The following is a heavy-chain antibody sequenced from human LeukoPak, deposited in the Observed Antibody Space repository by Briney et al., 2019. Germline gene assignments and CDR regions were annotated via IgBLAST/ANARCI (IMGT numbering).Heavy chain of an antibody. J-gene: IGHJ4*02. CDR3: ARDSTYYYDSSGYYGY. D-gene: IGHD3-22*01. CDR1: GFTVSSNY. Sequence: GGSLRLSCAASGFTVSSNYMSWVRQAPGKGLEWVSSISSSSSYIYYADSVKGRFTISRDNAKNSLYLQMNSLRAEDTAVYYCARDSTYYYDSSGYYGYWGQGTLVTVSS. CDR2: ISSSSSYI. V-gene: IGHV3-21*01.